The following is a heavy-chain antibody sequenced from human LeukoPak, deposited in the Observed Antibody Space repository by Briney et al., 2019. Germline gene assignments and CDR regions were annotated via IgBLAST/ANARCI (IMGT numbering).Heavy chain of an antibody. CDR2: INHSGST. D-gene: IGHD2-15*01. CDR3: ARLVATGYYYYYYMDV. V-gene: IGHV4-34*01. Sequence: SETLSLTCAVYGGSFSGYYWSWIRQPPGKGLEWIGEINHSGSTNYNPSLKSRVTISGDTSKNQFSLKLSSVTAADTAVYYCARLVATGYYYYYYMDVWGKGTTVTVSS. J-gene: IGHJ6*03. CDR1: GGSFSGYY.